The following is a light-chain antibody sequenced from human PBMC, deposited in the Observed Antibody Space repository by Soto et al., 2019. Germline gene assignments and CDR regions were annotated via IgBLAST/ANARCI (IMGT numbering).Light chain of an antibody. CDR1: SSDIGDSNY. Sequence: QPAPTQPSSGSVFPGQSITLSCPGNSSDIGDSNYVSWYQQHPGKAPKLVIYDVSNRPSGVSNRFSGSKSANTASLTISGLQAEDEADYYCSSFRSSSTSYVFGTGTKVTVL. CDR2: DVS. V-gene: IGLV2-14*03. J-gene: IGLJ1*01. CDR3: SSFRSSSTSYV.